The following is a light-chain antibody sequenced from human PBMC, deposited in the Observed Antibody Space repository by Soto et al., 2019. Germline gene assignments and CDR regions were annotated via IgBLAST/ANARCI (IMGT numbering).Light chain of an antibody. CDR1: QSVRSNY. CDR3: QQYGSSPYT. V-gene: IGKV3-20*01. J-gene: IGKJ2*01. Sequence: EFVLTQSPGTLSLSPGERVTLSCRASQSVRSNYLAWYQQKPGQAPRLLIYDASSRPGGIPDRFSGSGSGTDFTLTISRLEPEDFAVYYCQQYGSSPYTFGQGTKLEIK. CDR2: DAS.